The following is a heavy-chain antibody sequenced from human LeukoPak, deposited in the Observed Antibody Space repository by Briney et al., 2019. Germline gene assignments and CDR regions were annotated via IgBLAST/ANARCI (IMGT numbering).Heavy chain of an antibody. Sequence: PSETLSLTCTVSGGSISSSSAYWGWIRQPPGKGLEWIGSIYYSKNTYYNPSLKSRVTISVDTSKNQFSLKLSSVIAADTAVYYCARGKSGIAAAFGYWGQGTLVTVSS. J-gene: IGHJ4*02. V-gene: IGHV4-39*07. CDR2: IYYSKNT. CDR3: ARGKSGIAAAFGY. D-gene: IGHD6-13*01. CDR1: GGSISSSSAY.